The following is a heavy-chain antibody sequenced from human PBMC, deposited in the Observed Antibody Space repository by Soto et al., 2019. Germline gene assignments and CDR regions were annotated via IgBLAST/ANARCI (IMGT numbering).Heavy chain of an antibody. CDR1: GFTLSSYA. CDR3: AKSPSYGDYVRTVDY. D-gene: IGHD4-17*01. Sequence: PGGSLRLSCAASGFTLSSYAMSWVRQAPGKGLEWVSAISGSGGSTYYADSVKGRFTISRDNSKNTLYLQMNSLRAEDTAVYYCAKSPSYGDYVRTVDYWGQGTLVTVSS. J-gene: IGHJ4*02. V-gene: IGHV3-23*01. CDR2: ISGSGGST.